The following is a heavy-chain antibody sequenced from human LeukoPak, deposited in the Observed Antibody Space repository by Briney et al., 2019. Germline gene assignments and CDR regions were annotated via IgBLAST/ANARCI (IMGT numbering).Heavy chain of an antibody. D-gene: IGHD3-3*01. J-gene: IGHJ3*02. V-gene: IGHV3-21*01. CDR3: ARDYYDFWSGGGNAFDI. CDR1: GFTFSSYS. Sequence: PGGSLRLSCAASGFTFSSYSMNWVRQAPGKGLEWVSSISSSSSYIYYADSVKGRFTISRDNAKNSLYLQMNSLRAEDTAVYYCARDYYDFWSGGGNAFDIWGQGTMVTVSS. CDR2: ISSSSSYI.